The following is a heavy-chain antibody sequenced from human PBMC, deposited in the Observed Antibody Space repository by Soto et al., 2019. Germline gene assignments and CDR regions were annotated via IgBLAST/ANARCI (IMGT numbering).Heavy chain of an antibody. J-gene: IGHJ1*01. D-gene: IGHD2-21*02. CDR3: VNSYCGGDCYLGAEYLKH. V-gene: IGHV3-64D*06. CDR2: ISSNGGRT. CDR1: GFTFSNYA. Sequence: HPGGSLRLSCSASGFTFSNYAIHWVRQAPGKGLEYVSVISSNGGRTHYADSVKGRFTISRDNSKNTLYLQMSSLRPEDTAVYHCVNSYCGGDCYLGAEYLKHWGQGTLVTSPQ.